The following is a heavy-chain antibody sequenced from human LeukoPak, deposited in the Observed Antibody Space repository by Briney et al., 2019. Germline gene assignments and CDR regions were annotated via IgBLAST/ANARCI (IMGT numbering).Heavy chain of an antibody. J-gene: IGHJ6*02. CDR3: ARQLAYCGGDCYSNYYYYGMDV. CDR2: IYPGDSDT. D-gene: IGHD2-21*02. V-gene: IGHV5-51*01. Sequence: GESLKISCKGSGYSFTSYWIGWVRQMPGKGLERMGIIYPGDSDTRYSPSFQGQVTISADKSISTAYLQWSSLKASDTVMYYCARQLAYCGGDCYSNYYYYGMDVWGQGTTVTVSS. CDR1: GYSFTSYW.